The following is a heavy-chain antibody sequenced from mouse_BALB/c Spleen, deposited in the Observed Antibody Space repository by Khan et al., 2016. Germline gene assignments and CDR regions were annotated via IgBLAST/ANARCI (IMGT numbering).Heavy chain of an antibody. CDR3: TRDGYFDV. Sequence: EVKLEEPGGGLVQPGGSMKLSCVASGFTFSNYWMNWVRQSPEKGLEWVAEIRLKSNNYATHYAESVKGRFTISRDDPKSSVYLQMNNLRAEDTGIYYCTRDGYFDVWGAGTTVTVSS. V-gene: IGHV6-6*02. CDR2: IRLKSNNYAT. J-gene: IGHJ1*01. CDR1: GFTFSNYW.